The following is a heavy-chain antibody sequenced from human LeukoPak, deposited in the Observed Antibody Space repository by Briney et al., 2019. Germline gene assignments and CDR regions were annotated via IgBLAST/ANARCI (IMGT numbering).Heavy chain of an antibody. V-gene: IGHV3-48*03. CDR1: EFTSSSYE. CDR2: ISSSGSTI. D-gene: IGHD3-10*02. J-gene: IGHJ6*04. Sequence: PGGSLRLSGAASEFTSSSYEMNWVGQAPGRGLGWVSYISSSGSTIYYADSVKGRFTISRDNAKNSLYLQMNSLRAEDTAVYYCAELGITMIGGVWGKGTTVTISS. CDR3: AELGITMIGGV.